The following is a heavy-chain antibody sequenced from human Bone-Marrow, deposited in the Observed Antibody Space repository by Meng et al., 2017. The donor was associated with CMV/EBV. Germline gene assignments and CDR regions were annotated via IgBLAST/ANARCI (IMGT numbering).Heavy chain of an antibody. V-gene: IGHV1-69*01. J-gene: IGHJ4*02. CDR2: IIPIFGTA. CDR3: AWGGRWYRFDY. D-gene: IGHD3-16*01. Sequence: VEPGAGVRKAGACVTSSCMASGGTFRSYAISWVRQAPGQGLEWMGGIIPIFGTANYAQKFQGRVTITADESTSTAYMELSSLRSEDTAVYYCAWGGRWYRFDYWGQGTLVTVSS. CDR1: GGTFRSYA.